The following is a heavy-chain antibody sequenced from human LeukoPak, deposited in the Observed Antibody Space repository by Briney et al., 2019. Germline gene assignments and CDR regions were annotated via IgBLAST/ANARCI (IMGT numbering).Heavy chain of an antibody. CDR3: ARAPVTSCRGAFCYPFDY. CDR1: GFPLSNYA. Sequence: GGSLRLSCVASGFPLSNYAMSWVRQVPGKGLEWVSATSSSDDGTYYADSVRGRFIISRDNSKNTLYLQMNRLRVEDAALYYCARAPVTSCRGAFCYPFDYWGQGILVTVSS. CDR2: TSSSDDGT. V-gene: IGHV3-23*01. J-gene: IGHJ4*02. D-gene: IGHD2-21*01.